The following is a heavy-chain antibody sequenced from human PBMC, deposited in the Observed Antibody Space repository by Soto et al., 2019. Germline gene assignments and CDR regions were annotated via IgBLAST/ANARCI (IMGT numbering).Heavy chain of an antibody. CDR1: GFTFSGSA. J-gene: IGHJ6*02. Sequence: LRLSCAASGFTFSGSAMHWVRQASGKGLEWVGRIRSKANSYATAYAASVKGRFTISRDDSKNTAYLQMNSLKTEDTAVYYCTRSVVVPAATWDYYGMDVWGQGTTVTVSS. V-gene: IGHV3-73*01. D-gene: IGHD2-2*01. CDR2: IRSKANSYAT. CDR3: TRSVVVPAATWDYYGMDV.